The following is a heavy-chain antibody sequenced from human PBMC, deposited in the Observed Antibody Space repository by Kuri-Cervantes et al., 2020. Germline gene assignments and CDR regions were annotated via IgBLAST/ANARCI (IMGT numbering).Heavy chain of an antibody. CDR2: ISNTGGAI. J-gene: IGHJ4*02. CDR3: ARDKPDDDYGTTFDY. D-gene: IGHD4/OR15-4a*01. CDR1: GFTFSDYY. Sequence: GESLKISCAASGFTFSDYYMSWIRQAPGKGLEWVSYISNTGGAIYYADSVKGRFTISRDNAMNSLHLQMNSLRAEDTAVYYCARDKPDDDYGTTFDYWGQGTLVTVSS. V-gene: IGHV3-11*01.